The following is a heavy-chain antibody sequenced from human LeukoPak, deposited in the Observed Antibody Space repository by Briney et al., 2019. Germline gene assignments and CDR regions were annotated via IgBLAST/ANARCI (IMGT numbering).Heavy chain of an antibody. J-gene: IGHJ4*02. CDR1: GYRFNSHW. D-gene: IGHD5-12*01. CDR2: IFPADSDT. CDR3: ARHRHYDSGFDS. Sequence: GESLKISCKVSGYRFNSHWIAWVRQMPGKGLEWMGIIFPADSDTRYSPSFQGQVTISADKSISTAYLQWSSLQASDTAIYYCARHRHYDSGFDSWGQGTLVTVSS. V-gene: IGHV5-51*01.